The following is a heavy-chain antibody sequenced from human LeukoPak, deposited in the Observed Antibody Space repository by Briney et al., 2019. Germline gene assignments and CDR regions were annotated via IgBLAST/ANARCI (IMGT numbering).Heavy chain of an antibody. CDR2: ISYHGSDK. CDR1: GVTFSSFA. V-gene: IGHV3-30*04. D-gene: IGHD2-15*01. Sequence: GGSLRLSCAVSGVTFSSFAMHWVRQAPGKGLEWVAVISYHGSDKYYADSVKGRFTISRDNSKNTLYLQMNSLGAEDTAVYYCAAQPCSVGRCYLDYWGQGTLVTVSS. CDR3: AAQPCSVGRCYLDY. J-gene: IGHJ4*02.